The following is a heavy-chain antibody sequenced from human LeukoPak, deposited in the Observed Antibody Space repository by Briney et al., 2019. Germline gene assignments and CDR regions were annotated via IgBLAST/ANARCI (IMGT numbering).Heavy chain of an antibody. V-gene: IGHV4-39*01. Sequence: PSETLSLTCTVSGGSISSSSYYWGWIRQPPGKGLEWIGSIYYSGSTYYNPSLKSRVTISVDTSKNQFSLKLSSVTAADTAVYYCARGSGSYSVYYFDYWGQGTLVTVSS. CDR2: IYYSGST. CDR1: GGSISSSSYY. CDR3: ARGSGSYSVYYFDY. J-gene: IGHJ4*02. D-gene: IGHD1-26*01.